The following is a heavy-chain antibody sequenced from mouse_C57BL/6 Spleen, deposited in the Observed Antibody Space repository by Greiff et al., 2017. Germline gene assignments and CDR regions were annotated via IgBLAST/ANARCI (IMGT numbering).Heavy chain of an antibody. CDR2: IYPRSGNT. J-gene: IGHJ4*01. V-gene: IGHV1-81*01. D-gene: IGHD2-4*01. CDR3: ARFHDYDEGDAMDY. CDR1: GYTFTSYG. Sequence: VQVVESGAELARPGASVKLSCKASGYTFTSYGIRWVKQRTGQGLEWIGEIYPRSGNTYYNEKFKGKATLTADKSSSTAYMELRSLTSEDSAVYFCARFHDYDEGDAMDYWGQGTSVTVSS.